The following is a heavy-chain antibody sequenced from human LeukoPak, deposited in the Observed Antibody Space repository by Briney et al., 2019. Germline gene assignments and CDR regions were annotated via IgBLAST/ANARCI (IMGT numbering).Heavy chain of an antibody. CDR1: GGSISSGGYS. V-gene: IGHV4-30-2*01. D-gene: IGHD5-24*01. J-gene: IGHJ3*02. CDR3: ARARRGDAFDI. Sequence: SETLSLTCAVSGGSISSGGYSWSWIRQPPGKGLEWIGYIYHSGSTYYNPSPKSRVTISVDRSKNQFSLKLSSVTAADTAVYYCARARRGDAFDIWGQGTMVTVSS. CDR2: IYHSGST.